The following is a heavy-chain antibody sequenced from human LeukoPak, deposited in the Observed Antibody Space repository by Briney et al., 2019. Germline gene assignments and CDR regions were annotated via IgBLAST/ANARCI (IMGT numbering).Heavy chain of an antibody. CDR2: IIPVFGTA. V-gene: IGHV1-69*13. J-gene: IGHJ4*02. D-gene: IGHD5-12*01. Sequence: SVKVSCKASGGTFSNYAISWVRQAPGQGLEWMGGIIPVFGTANYAQKFQGRVTITADESTSTAYMELSSLRSEDTAVYYCARGDSAYDLFGHIDYWGQGTLVTVSS. CDR1: GGTFSNYA. CDR3: ARGDSAYDLFGHIDY.